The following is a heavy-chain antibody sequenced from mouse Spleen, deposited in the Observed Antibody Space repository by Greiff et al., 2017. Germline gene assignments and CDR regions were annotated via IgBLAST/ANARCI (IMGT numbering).Heavy chain of an antibody. V-gene: IGHV5-9*04. CDR1: GFTFSSYA. Sequence: EVKLEESGGGLVKLGGSLKLSCAASGFTFSSYAMSWVRQTPEKRLEWVATISSGGGNTYYPDSVKGRFTISRDNAKNTLYLQMSSLKSEDTAMYYCARQGPYDYGDYWGQGTTLTVSS. CDR2: ISSGGGNT. CDR3: ARQGPYDYGDY. J-gene: IGHJ2*01. D-gene: IGHD2-4*01.